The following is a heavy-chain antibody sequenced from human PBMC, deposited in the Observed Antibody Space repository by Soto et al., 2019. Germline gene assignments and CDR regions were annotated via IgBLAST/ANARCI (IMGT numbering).Heavy chain of an antibody. CDR3: ARPHKPSWRYVVVPAAIEEAFDI. Sequence: QVQLVQSGAEVKKPGASVKVSCKASGYTFTSYGISWVRQAPGQGLEWMGWISAYNGNTNYAQKLQGRVTMTTDTSTSTACMELRSLRSDDAAVYYCARPHKPSWRYVVVPAAIEEAFDIWGQGTMVTVSS. CDR1: GYTFTSYG. J-gene: IGHJ3*02. V-gene: IGHV1-18*04. D-gene: IGHD2-2*01. CDR2: ISAYNGNT.